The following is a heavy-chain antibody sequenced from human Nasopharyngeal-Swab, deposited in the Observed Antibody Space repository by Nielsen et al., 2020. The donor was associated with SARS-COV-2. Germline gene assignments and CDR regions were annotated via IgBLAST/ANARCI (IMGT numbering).Heavy chain of an antibody. V-gene: IGHV4-39*02. CDR2: IYYSGST. Sequence: SETLSLTCTVSGGSISSSSYYWGWIRQPPGKGLEWIGSIYYSGSTYYNPSLKSRVTISVDTSKNQFSLKLSSVTAADTAVYYCARDGPLTPSDAFDIWGQGTMVTVSS. D-gene: IGHD4-23*01. CDR1: GGSISSSSYY. CDR3: ARDGPLTPSDAFDI. J-gene: IGHJ3*02.